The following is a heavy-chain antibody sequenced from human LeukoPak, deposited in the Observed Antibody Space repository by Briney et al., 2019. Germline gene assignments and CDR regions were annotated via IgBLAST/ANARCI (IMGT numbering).Heavy chain of an antibody. Sequence: SETLSLTCTVSGTSISNDYWSWIRQSPGKGLEYLGYIYHSGGTDYNPSLNGRVTISVDTSKNQFSLKLSSVTAADTAVYYCARDRYYYDSSGYQHWYFDLWGRGTLVTVTS. CDR3: ARDRYYYDSSGYQHWYFDL. J-gene: IGHJ2*01. V-gene: IGHV4-59*01. D-gene: IGHD3-22*01. CDR1: GTSISNDY. CDR2: IYHSGGT.